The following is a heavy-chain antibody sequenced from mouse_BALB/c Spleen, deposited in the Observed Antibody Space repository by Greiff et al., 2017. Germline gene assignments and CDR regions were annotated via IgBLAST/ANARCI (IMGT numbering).Heavy chain of an antibody. J-gene: IGHJ4*01. Sequence: EVKLMESGGGLVQPGGSRKLSCAASGFTFSSFGMHWVRQAPEKGLEWVAYISSGSSTIYYADTVKGRFTISRDNPKNTLFLQMTSLRSEDTAMYYCASSYYYGSSSYAMDYWGQGTSVTVSS. CDR3: ASSYYYGSSSYAMDY. V-gene: IGHV5-17*02. CDR2: ISSGSSTI. D-gene: IGHD1-1*01. CDR1: GFTFSSFG.